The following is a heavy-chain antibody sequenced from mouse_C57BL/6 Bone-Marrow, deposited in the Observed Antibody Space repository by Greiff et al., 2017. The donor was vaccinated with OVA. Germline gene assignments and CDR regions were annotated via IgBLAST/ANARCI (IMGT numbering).Heavy chain of an antibody. CDR2: IYPRSGNT. CDR3: ARSVYYYGHWYFDV. D-gene: IGHD1-1*01. CDR1: GYTFTSYG. J-gene: IGHJ1*03. V-gene: IGHV1-81*01. Sequence: VQLQESGAELARPGASVKLSCKASGYTFTSYGISWVKQRTGQGLEWIGEIYPRSGNTYYNEKFKGKATLTADKSSSTAYMELSSLTSEDSAVYFCARSVYYYGHWYFDVWGTGTTVTVSS.